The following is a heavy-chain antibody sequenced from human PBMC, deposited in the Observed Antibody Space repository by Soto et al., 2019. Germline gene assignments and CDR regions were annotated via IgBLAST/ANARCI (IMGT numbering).Heavy chain of an antibody. CDR2: IKSKTDGGTT. D-gene: IGHD3-22*01. V-gene: IGHV3-15*07. CDR3: TTDTPLIMVIGYHDAYNI. CDR1: GFTFRNSW. Sequence: GGPLRRSFASSGFTFRNSWMNWVRQAPGKGLELVGRIKSKTDGGTTDYAAPVKGRFTISIYDSKNTLYLQMNSLKTEDTALYFRTTDTPLIMVIGYHDAYNIWGQGTMDT. J-gene: IGHJ3*02.